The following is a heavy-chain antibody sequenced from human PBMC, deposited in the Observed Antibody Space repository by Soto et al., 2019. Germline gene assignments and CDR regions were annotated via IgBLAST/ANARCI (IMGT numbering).Heavy chain of an antibody. Sequence: SETLSLTCSVSGGSISRGYYYWSWIRQPPGKGLEWNGHIDYSVNTYYSPSLKSRLIISIDTSTNQFSMKVGSVTAADTAVYYSASSSLYGMDVCGEGTTVTLSS. J-gene: IGHJ6*02. CDR3: ASSSLYGMDV. CDR2: IDYSVNT. CDR1: GGSISRGYYY. V-gene: IGHV4-30-4*01.